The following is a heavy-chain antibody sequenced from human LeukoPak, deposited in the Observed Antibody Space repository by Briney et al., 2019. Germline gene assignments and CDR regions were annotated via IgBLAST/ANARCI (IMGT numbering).Heavy chain of an antibody. Sequence: SETLSLTCTVSGGSISSSSYYWGWIRQPPGKGLEWIGGIYYSGSTYYNPSLKSRVTISVDTSKNQFSLKLSSVTAADTAVYYCASLGGYFDYWGQGTLVTVSS. V-gene: IGHV4-39*01. J-gene: IGHJ4*02. D-gene: IGHD3-16*01. CDR2: IYYSGST. CDR3: ASLGGYFDY. CDR1: GGSISSSSYY.